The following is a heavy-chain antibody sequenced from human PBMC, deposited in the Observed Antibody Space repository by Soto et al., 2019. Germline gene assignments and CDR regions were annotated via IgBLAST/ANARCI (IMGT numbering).Heavy chain of an antibody. D-gene: IGHD3-22*01. V-gene: IGHV1-69*13. J-gene: IGHJ5*02. Sequence: SVKVSCKASGGTFSSYAISWVRQAPGQGLEWMGGIIPIFGTANYAHKFQGRVTITADESTSTAYMELSSLRSEDTAVYYCASQGATHRHYDDSSGYYKSGFGPWGQGTLV. CDR3: ASQGATHRHYDDSSGYYKSGFGP. CDR2: IIPIFGTA. CDR1: GGTFSSYA.